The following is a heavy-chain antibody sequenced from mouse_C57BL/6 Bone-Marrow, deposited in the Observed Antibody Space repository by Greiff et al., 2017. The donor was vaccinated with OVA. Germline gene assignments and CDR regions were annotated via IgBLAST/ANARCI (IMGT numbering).Heavy chain of an antibody. CDR3: ARHLYGSSLYWYFDV. CDR1: GFTFSSYG. V-gene: IGHV5-6*01. CDR2: ISSGGSYT. J-gene: IGHJ1*03. Sequence: EVHLVESGGDLVKPGGSLKLSCAASGFTFSSYGMSWVRQTPDKRLEWVATISSGGSYTYYPDSVKGRFTISRDNAKNTLYLQMSSLKSEDTAMYYCARHLYGSSLYWYFDVWGTGTTVTVSS. D-gene: IGHD1-1*01.